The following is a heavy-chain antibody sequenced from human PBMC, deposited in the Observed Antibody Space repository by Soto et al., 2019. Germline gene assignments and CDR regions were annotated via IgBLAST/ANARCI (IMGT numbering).Heavy chain of an antibody. D-gene: IGHD1-1*01. Sequence: QVQLVESGGGVVQPGRSLRLSCAASGFTFSSYGMHWVRQAPGKGLEWVAVIWYDGSNKYYADSVKGRFTISRDNSKNTLYLQMNSRRAEDTAVYYCARAPPTTSGFDYWGQGTLVTVSS. V-gene: IGHV3-33*01. CDR1: GFTFSSYG. CDR2: IWYDGSNK. J-gene: IGHJ4*02. CDR3: ARAPPTTSGFDY.